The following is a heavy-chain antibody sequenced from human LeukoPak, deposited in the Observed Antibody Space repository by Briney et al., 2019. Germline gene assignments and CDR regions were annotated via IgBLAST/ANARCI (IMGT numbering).Heavy chain of an antibody. J-gene: IGHJ4*02. CDR3: ARGAEVGWPFDY. Sequence: ASVKVSCKASGYTFTTYAMHWVRRAPGQRLEWMGWINAGNGNTKYSQKFQGRVTITRDTSASTAYMELSSLRSEDTAVYYCARGAEVGWPFDYWGQGTLVTVSS. CDR2: INAGNGNT. V-gene: IGHV1-3*01. CDR1: GYTFTTYA. D-gene: IGHD6-19*01.